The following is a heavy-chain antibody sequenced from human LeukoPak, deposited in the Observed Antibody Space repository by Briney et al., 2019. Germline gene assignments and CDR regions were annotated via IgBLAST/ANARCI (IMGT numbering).Heavy chain of an antibody. CDR1: GFTLSNSW. D-gene: IGHD5/OR15-5a*01. Sequence: PGGSLRLSCAASGFTLSNSWMHWVRQIPGKGLVWVSRMYGDRSDISYVDSVKGRFTISRDNAKNTLYLQMNSLRGEDTAVYYCARDLCLRGSIWGQGTLVTVSS. V-gene: IGHV3-74*01. J-gene: IGHJ4*02. CDR2: MYGDRSDI. CDR3: ARDLCLRGSI.